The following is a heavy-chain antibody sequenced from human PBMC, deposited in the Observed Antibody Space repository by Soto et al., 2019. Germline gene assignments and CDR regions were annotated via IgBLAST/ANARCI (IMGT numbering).Heavy chain of an antibody. J-gene: IGHJ4*02. Sequence: PPETLSLTCTVPGGSVSSYSWTWVRQPSGKGLEWIGYVYYSGSTHSTPSLKSRVTISLDTSKNQYSLKLTSVTAADTAMYFCASSPPAMVAPNIWGQGTLVTVSS. V-gene: IGHV4-59*02. CDR2: VYYSGST. D-gene: IGHD5-18*01. CDR3: ASSPPAMVAPNI. CDR1: GGSVSSYS.